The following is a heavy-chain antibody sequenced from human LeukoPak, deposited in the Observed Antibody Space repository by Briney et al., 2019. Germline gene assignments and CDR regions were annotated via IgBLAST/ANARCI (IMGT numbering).Heavy chain of an antibody. CDR3: TREWGSSGWYGGVVDY. CDR2: IKQDGSEK. D-gene: IGHD6-19*01. Sequence: HPGGSLRLSCAASGFTFSTYRMSWVRQAPGKGLEWVANIKQDGSEKHYVDSVKGRFTISRDNAKNSLYLQMSSLRAEDTAVYYCTREWGSSGWYGGVVDYWGQGTLVTVSS. CDR1: GFTFSTYR. J-gene: IGHJ4*02. V-gene: IGHV3-7*01.